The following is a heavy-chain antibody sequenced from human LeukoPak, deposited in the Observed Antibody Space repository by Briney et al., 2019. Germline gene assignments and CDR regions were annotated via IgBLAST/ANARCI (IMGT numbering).Heavy chain of an antibody. CDR3: ARHVPYNWNDLNYYYMDV. J-gene: IGHJ6*03. Sequence: GESLKISCQGSGYSFTNYWIGWVRQMPGKGLEWMGIIYPGDSGTRYSPSFQGQVTISADKSITTAYLQWSSLKASDTAMYYCARHVPYNWNDLNYYYMDVWGKGTTVTVSS. CDR2: IYPGDSGT. V-gene: IGHV5-51*01. D-gene: IGHD1-20*01. CDR1: GYSFTNYW.